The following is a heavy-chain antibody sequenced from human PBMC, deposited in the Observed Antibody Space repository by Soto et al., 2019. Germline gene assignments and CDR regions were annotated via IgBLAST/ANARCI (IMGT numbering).Heavy chain of an antibody. CDR3: ARNRYCSGGSCSGAFDY. CDR1: GGTFSSYT. Sequence: GASVKVSCKASGGTFSSYTISWVRQAPGQGLEWMGRIIPILGIANYAQKFQGRVTITADKSTSTAYMELSSLRSEDTAVYYCARNRYCSGGSCSGAFDYRGQGTLVTVSS. CDR2: IIPILGIA. V-gene: IGHV1-69*02. J-gene: IGHJ4*02. D-gene: IGHD2-15*01.